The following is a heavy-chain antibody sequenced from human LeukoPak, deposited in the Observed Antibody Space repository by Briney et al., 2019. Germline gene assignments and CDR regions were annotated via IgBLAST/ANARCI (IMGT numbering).Heavy chain of an antibody. D-gene: IGHD3-22*01. V-gene: IGHV1-18*01. J-gene: IGHJ6*02. CDR2: ISAYNGNT. CDR3: ARVYYDSRGYYYYCYGMDV. CDR1: GYTFTSYG. Sequence: ASVKVSCKASGYTFTSYGISWVRQAPGQGLEWMGWISAYNGNTNYAQKLQGRVTMTTDTSTSTAYMELRSLRSDDTAVYYCARVYYDSRGYYYYCYGMDVWGQGTTVTVSS.